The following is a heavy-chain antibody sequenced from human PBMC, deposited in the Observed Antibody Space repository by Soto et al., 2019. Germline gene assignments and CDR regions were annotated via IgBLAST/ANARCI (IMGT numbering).Heavy chain of an antibody. CDR3: ARDWVGIAS. D-gene: IGHD2-21*01. CDR2: LRAYNGNT. CDR1: GYTLTSYG. V-gene: IGHV1-18*01. Sequence: QVQLVQSGAEVKKPGASVKVSCKASGYTLTSYGISWVRQAPGQGREWMGWLRAYNGNTNYAQKLHGRVTMTTGTSTSTAYIELRSRRSEDTVVYYCARDWVGIASGGQGTLFTASS. J-gene: IGHJ4*02.